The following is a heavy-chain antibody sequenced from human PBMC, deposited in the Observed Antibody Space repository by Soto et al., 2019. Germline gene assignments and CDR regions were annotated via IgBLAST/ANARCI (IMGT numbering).Heavy chain of an antibody. Sequence: GASVKVSCKASGYTFTSYYMHWVRQAPGQGLERKGIINPSGGSTSYAQKFQGRVTMNMDTSTSTVYMELSSLSSEDTAVYYCARVELGAEIDIWGQGTMVTVSS. V-gene: IGHV1-46*01. CDR3: ARVELGAEIDI. D-gene: IGHD1-26*01. CDR2: INPSGGST. CDR1: GYTFTSYY. J-gene: IGHJ3*02.